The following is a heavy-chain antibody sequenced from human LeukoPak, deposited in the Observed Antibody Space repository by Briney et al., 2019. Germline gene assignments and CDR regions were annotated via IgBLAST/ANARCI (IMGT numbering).Heavy chain of an antibody. V-gene: IGHV4-31*03. D-gene: IGHD3-10*01. CDR3: ARGALLWFGESSPFDY. CDR2: MYYTGST. CDR1: GGSISSGGYY. Sequence: PSETLSLTCTVSGGSISSGGYYWSWIRQHPGKGLEWIGYMYYTGSTSYYPSLKSRVTISVDTSQNQFSLRLTSVTAADTAVYYCARGALLWFGESSPFDYWGQGTLVTVSS. J-gene: IGHJ4*02.